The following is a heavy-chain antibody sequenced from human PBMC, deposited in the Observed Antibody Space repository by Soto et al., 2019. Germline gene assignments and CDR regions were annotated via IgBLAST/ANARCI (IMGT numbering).Heavy chain of an antibody. CDR3: ARDWFIGGSGSYSAV. CDR2: IIPIFGTA. D-gene: IGHD3-10*01. CDR1: GGTFSSYA. V-gene: IGHV1-69*13. J-gene: IGHJ4*02. Sequence: GGPVKVSCKASGGTFSSYAISWVRQAPGQGLEWMGGIIPIFGTANYAQKFQGRVTITADESTSTAYMELSSLRSEDTAVYYCARDWFIGGSGSYSAVWGQGTLVTVSS.